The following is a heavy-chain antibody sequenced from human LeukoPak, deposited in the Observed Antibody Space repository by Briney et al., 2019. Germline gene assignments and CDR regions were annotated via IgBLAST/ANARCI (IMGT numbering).Heavy chain of an antibody. CDR1: GFTFSNYW. CDR3: ARVSSGSYFGYYYYYMDV. J-gene: IGHJ6*03. CDR2: INSDGSST. V-gene: IGHV3-74*01. D-gene: IGHD1-26*01. Sequence: GGSLRLSCAASGFTFSNYWMHWVRQAPGKGLVWVSRINSDGSSTSYADSAKGRFTISRDNAKNTLYLQMNSLRAEDTAVYYCARVSSGSYFGYYYYYMDVWGRGTTVTVSS.